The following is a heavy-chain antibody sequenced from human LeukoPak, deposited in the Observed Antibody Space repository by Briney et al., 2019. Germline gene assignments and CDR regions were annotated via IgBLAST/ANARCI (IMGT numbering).Heavy chain of an antibody. CDR1: GFTFSIYA. Sequence: GGSLRLSCAASGFTFSIYAMSWVRQAPGKGLEWVSTVLGSGDSTYYAGSVKGRFTISRDNSKSTLYLQMNSLRAEDTAVYYCAKYRRGSYLGLDCWGQGTLVTVSS. V-gene: IGHV3-23*01. CDR3: AKYRRGSYLGLDC. D-gene: IGHD1-26*01. J-gene: IGHJ4*02. CDR2: VLGSGDST.